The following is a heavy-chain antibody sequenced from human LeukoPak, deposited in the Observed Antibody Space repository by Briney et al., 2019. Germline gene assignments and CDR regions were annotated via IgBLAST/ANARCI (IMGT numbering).Heavy chain of an antibody. CDR1: GGSISSYY. CDR2: IYYSGST. J-gene: IGHJ5*02. Sequence: SETLSLTCTVSGGSISSYYWSWIRQPPGKGLEWIGYIYYSGSTNYNPSLKSRVTISVDTSKNQFSLKLSSVTAADTAVYYCARVTVVAATLAWFDPWGQGTLVTVSS. V-gene: IGHV4-59*01. CDR3: ARVTVVAATLAWFDP. D-gene: IGHD2-15*01.